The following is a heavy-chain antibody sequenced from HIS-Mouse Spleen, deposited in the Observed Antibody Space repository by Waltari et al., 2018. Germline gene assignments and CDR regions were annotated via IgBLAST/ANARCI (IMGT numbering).Heavy chain of an antibody. D-gene: IGHD6-13*01. Sequence: QLQLQESGPGLVKPSETLSLTCTVSGGSISSSSYYWGWIRQPPGKGLEWIGSIYYSGCTCYNPPLKSRFTISVDTSKNQFSLKLSSVTAADTAVYYCAREIPYSSSWYDWYFDLWGRGTLVTVSS. CDR1: GGSISSSSYY. CDR2: IYYSGCT. CDR3: AREIPYSSSWYDWYFDL. J-gene: IGHJ2*01. V-gene: IGHV4-39*07.